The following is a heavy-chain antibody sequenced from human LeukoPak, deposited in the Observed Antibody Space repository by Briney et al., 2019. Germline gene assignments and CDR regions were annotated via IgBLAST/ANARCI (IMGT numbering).Heavy chain of an antibody. Sequence: GGSPRLSCVASGFKFKSYWMHWVRQAPGKGLVWIARVNGDGSKTDYADSVKGRFVTSRDNAKDTSYLQMDSLTAEDTAVYFCTRGMLDYYDSSGFSSTDYWGQGTLVTVSS. J-gene: IGHJ4*02. CDR3: TRGMLDYYDSSGFSSTDY. CDR1: GFKFKSYW. V-gene: IGHV3-74*01. D-gene: IGHD3-22*01. CDR2: VNGDGSKT.